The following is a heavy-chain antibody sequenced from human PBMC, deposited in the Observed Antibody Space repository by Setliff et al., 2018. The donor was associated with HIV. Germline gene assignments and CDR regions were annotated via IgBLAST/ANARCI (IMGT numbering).Heavy chain of an antibody. CDR1: GFTFSSYS. V-gene: IGHV3-21*01. CDR2: ISSSSSYT. J-gene: IGHJ4*02. CDR3: AKDVARRLAAIGRRGFFDS. Sequence: GGSLRLSCSASGFTFSSYSMNWVRQAPGKGLEWVSYISSSSSYTHYADSVKGRFTISRDNVKNSLYLQMNSLRAEDTAVYYCAKDVARRLAAIGRRGFFDSWGQGTLVTVSS. D-gene: IGHD6-13*01.